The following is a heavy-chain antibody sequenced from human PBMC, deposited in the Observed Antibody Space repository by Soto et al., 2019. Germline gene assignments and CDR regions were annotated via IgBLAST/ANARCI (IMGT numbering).Heavy chain of an antibody. Sequence: QVQLVQSGAEVKKPGASVKVSCKASGYTFTSYDINWVRQATGQGLEWMGWMNPNSGNTGYAQKFQGRVTMTRNTSISTAYMELSSLRSEDTAVYYCARGFGYSYGSWAYYFDYWGQGTLVTVSS. D-gene: IGHD5-18*01. CDR3: ARGFGYSYGSWAYYFDY. V-gene: IGHV1-8*01. J-gene: IGHJ4*02. CDR1: GYTFTSYD. CDR2: MNPNSGNT.